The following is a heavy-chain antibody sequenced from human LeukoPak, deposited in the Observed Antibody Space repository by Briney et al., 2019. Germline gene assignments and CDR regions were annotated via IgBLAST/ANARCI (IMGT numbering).Heavy chain of an antibody. CDR1: GGSVSSGNYY. CDR2: IYNSGST. J-gene: IGHJ4*02. CDR3: ARDPSGYFNY. Sequence: SETLSLTCTVSGGSVSSGNYYWSWIRQPPGKGLEWIGYIYNSGSTNYNPSLKSRVTISVDTSKNQFSLKLSSMTAADTAVYYCARDPSGYFNYWGQGTLATVS. D-gene: IGHD3-22*01. V-gene: IGHV4-61*01.